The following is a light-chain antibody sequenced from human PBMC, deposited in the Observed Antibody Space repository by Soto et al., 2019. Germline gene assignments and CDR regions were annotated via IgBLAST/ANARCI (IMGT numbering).Light chain of an antibody. Sequence: QSVLTQPPSVSGSPGQSVTISCTGTSSDVGKYDRVSWYQQPPGTAPKLIIYEVTNRPSGVPARFSGSKSGNTASLTISGLQAEEEADYYCRSYSSTSRYVFGAGNKVTV. V-gene: IGLV2-18*02. CDR3: RSYSSTSRYV. CDR1: SSDVGKYDR. CDR2: EVT. J-gene: IGLJ1*01.